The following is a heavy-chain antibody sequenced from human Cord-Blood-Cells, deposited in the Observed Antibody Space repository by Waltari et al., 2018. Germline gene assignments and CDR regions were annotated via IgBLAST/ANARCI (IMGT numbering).Heavy chain of an antibody. CDR2: SNPNRGGT. CDR3: ARDLALPGDAVDI. Sequence: QVQLVQSGAEVKKPGASVKVSCKASGYTFTGYYMHWVRQAPGQGLEWRGWSNPNRGGTNYAQKFQGRVTMTRDTSISTAYMELSRLRSDDTAVYYCARDLALPGDAVDIWGQGTMVTVSS. J-gene: IGHJ3*02. CDR1: GYTFTGYY. V-gene: IGHV1-2*02. D-gene: IGHD2-21*02.